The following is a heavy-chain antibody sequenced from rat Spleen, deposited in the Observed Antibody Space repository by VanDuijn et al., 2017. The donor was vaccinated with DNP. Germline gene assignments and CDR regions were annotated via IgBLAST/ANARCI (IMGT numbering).Heavy chain of an antibody. CDR1: GFTFSNYY. CDR3: ARHPLYGGYMYFDS. D-gene: IGHD1-11*01. J-gene: IGHJ2*01. Sequence: EVQLVESGGGLVQPGRSLRLSCAASGFTFSNYYMAWVRQAPTKSLEWVAYIRYAGDNKEYGDSGKGRFTISRDNGKNSLYLHMDSLKSEDTATYYCARHPLYGGYMYFDSWGQGVMVTVSS. CDR2: IRYAGDNK. V-gene: IGHV5-22*01.